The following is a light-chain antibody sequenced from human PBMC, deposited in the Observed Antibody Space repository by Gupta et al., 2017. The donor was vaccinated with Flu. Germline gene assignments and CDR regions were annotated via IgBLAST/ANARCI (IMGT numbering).Light chain of an antibody. J-gene: IGKJ1*01. CDR1: QSIRGW. V-gene: IGKV1-5*03. CDR2: QAS. CDR3: QQYKTEPWT. Sequence: DIQMTQSPSTLSASVGDRVTVTCRPSQSIRGWLAWYQQKPGKAPKLLIYQASSLQTGVPSRFSGSASETEFTLIISSLQPEDSATYFCQQYKTEPWTSGLGTKVEVK.